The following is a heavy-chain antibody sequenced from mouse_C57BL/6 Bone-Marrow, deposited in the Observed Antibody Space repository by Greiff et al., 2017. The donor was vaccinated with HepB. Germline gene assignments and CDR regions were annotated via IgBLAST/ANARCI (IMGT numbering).Heavy chain of an antibody. Sequence: EVKLVESGGGLVKPGGSLKLSCAASGFTFSSYAMSWVRQTPEKRLEWVATISDGGSYTYYPDNVKGRFTISRDNATNNLYLQMSHLKSEDTAMYYCARDGGSLAYWGQGTLVTVSA. CDR3: ARDGGSLAY. J-gene: IGHJ3*01. CDR1: GFTFSSYA. D-gene: IGHD1-1*02. V-gene: IGHV5-4*01. CDR2: ISDGGSYT.